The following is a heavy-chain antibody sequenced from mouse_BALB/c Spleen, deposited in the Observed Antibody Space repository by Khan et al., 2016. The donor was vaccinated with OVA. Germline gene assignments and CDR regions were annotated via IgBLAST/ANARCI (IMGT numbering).Heavy chain of an antibody. CDR3: ARDGAYYRNDGWFAY. CDR1: GYTFTSYT. CDR2: INPSSGYT. V-gene: IGHV1-4*01. J-gene: IGHJ3*01. D-gene: IGHD2-14*01. Sequence: QVQLQQSGAELARPGASVKMSCKASGYTFTSYTMHWVKQRPGQGLEWIGYINPSSGYTNYNQKFKDKATLTADKSSSTAYMKLSSLTSEYSPDYYCARDGAYYRNDGWFAYWGQGTLVTVSA.